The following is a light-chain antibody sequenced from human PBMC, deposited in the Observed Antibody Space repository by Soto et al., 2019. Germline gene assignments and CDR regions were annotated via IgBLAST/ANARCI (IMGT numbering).Light chain of an antibody. J-gene: IGKJ1*01. CDR1: QTVSGTS. CDR3: QQYGSSPT. V-gene: IGKV3-20*01. Sequence: EIVLTQSPGTLSLSPGERATLSCRASQTVSGTSLAWYQKKPGQAPRLLIYGASSRATGIPDRFSGSGSGTDFTLTISRLEPEDFAVYYCQQYGSSPTFGQGTKVDIK. CDR2: GAS.